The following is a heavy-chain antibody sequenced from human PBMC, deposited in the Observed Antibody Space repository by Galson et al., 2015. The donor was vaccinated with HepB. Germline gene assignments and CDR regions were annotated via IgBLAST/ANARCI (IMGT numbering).Heavy chain of an antibody. CDR1: GDTFGTYA. Sequence: SVKVSCKASGDTFGTYAISWVRQAPGQGLEWMGGIIPIFGTPNYAQKFHDRVTITADESTSTAYMELNSLRSEDTAVFYCAREGFGVARGGNYFDSWGQGTLVTVSS. CDR2: IIPIFGTP. CDR3: AREGFGVARGGNYFDS. V-gene: IGHV1-69*13. J-gene: IGHJ4*02. D-gene: IGHD3-3*01.